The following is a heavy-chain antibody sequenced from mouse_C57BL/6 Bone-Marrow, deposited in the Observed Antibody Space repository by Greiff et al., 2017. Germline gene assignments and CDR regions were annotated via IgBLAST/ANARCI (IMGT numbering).Heavy chain of an antibody. CDR1: GFSFNTYA. CDR3: VRPLMITTPYCYAMDY. V-gene: IGHV10-1*01. Sequence: EVKLQESGGGLVQPKGSLKLSCAASGFSFNTYAMNWVRQAPGKGLEWVARIRSKSNNYATYYADSVKDRFTISRDDSESMLYLQMNNLKTEDTAMYYCVRPLMITTPYCYAMDYWGQGTSVTVSS. CDR2: IRSKSNNYAT. D-gene: IGHD2-4*01. J-gene: IGHJ4*01.